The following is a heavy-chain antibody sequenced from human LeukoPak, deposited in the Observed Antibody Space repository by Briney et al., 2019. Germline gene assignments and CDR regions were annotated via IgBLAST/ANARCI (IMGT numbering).Heavy chain of an antibody. V-gene: IGHV1-46*01. Sequence: GASVKVSCKASGYTFIDYYMHWVRQAPGQGLEWMGIINPSVGSTSYAQKFQGRVTMTRDMATSTVYMELSSLRSEDTAVYYCAREGVGDAFDIWGQGTMVTVSS. CDR3: AREGVGDAFDI. CDR1: GYTFIDYY. D-gene: IGHD3-3*01. J-gene: IGHJ3*02. CDR2: INPSVGST.